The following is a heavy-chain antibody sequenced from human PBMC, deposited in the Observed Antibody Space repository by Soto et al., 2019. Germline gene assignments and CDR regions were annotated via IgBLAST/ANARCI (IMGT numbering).Heavy chain of an antibody. Sequence: GGSLRLSCAASGFTFSTYAMSWVRQAPGKGLEWVSVIGGTSGGGGTHYADSVKGRFTISRDNSKNTLYLQMNSLRAEDTAVYYCAKAISGSYYFYYGLDVWGQGTTVTVXS. J-gene: IGHJ6*02. D-gene: IGHD1-26*01. CDR3: AKAISGSYYFYYGLDV. CDR2: IGGTSGGGGT. V-gene: IGHV3-23*01. CDR1: GFTFSTYA.